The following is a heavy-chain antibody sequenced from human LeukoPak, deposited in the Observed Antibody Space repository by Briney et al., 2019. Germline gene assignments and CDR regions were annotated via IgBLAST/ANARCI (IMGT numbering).Heavy chain of an antibody. Sequence: GGSLRLSCAVSGFSFSTYGMTWVRQAPGRGLEWVSAISGSGGSTYYADSAKGRVTISRDNSKNTLYLQMNSLRAEDTAVYYCAKVQARSSSYFDYWGQGTLVTVSS. CDR3: AKVQARSSSYFDY. D-gene: IGHD6-19*01. J-gene: IGHJ4*02. CDR1: GFSFSTYG. V-gene: IGHV3-23*01. CDR2: ISGSGGST.